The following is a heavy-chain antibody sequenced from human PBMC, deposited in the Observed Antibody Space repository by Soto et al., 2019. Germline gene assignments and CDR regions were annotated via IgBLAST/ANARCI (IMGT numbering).Heavy chain of an antibody. Sequence: EVQLVESGGGLVQPGGSLRLSCAASGFSFSSYAMHWVRQAPGKGLEYVSVISPNGGSTYHSDSVKDRFTISRDNSKNTLDLQMGSLRAEDMAVYYCARAGFYYGSGSYGYGMDFWGQGTSVTVSS. J-gene: IGHJ6*02. CDR2: ISPNGGST. V-gene: IGHV3-64*07. D-gene: IGHD3-10*01. CDR3: ARAGFYYGSGSYGYGMDF. CDR1: GFSFSSYA.